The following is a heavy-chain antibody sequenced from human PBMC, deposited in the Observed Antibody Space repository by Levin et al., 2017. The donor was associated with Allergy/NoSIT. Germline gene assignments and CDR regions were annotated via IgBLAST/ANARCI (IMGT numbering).Heavy chain of an antibody. CDR3: ARGYGPGSYLSY. J-gene: IGHJ4*02. CDR1: GYTFTSYG. CDR2: ISGDSANT. D-gene: IGHD3-10*01. V-gene: IGHV1-18*01. Sequence: GASVKVSCKASGYTFTSYGISWVRQAPGQGLEWMGWISGDSANTKYTQKLQGRVTMTTDTSTSTAYMELRSLRSDDTAVYYCARGYGPGSYLSYWGQGTLVTVSS.